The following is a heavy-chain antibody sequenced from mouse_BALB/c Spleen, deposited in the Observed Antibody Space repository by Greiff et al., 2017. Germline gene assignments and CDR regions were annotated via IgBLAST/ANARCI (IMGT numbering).Heavy chain of an antibody. Sequence: QVQLQQPGAELVKPGAPVKLSCKASGYTFTSYWMNWVKQRPGRGLEWIGRLDPSDSETHYNQKFKDKATLTVDKSSSTAYIQLSSLTSEDSAVYYCARGYGSTYFDYWGQGTTLTVSA. CDR3: ARGYGSTYFDY. V-gene: IGHV1-69*02. D-gene: IGHD1-1*01. CDR2: LDPSDSET. J-gene: IGHJ2*01. CDR1: GYTFTSYW.